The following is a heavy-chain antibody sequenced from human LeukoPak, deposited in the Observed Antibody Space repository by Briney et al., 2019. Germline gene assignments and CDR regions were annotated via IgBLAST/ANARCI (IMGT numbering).Heavy chain of an antibody. Sequence: GGSLRLSCAASGFTLSDCWMHWVRQGPGKGLVWVSRINPDGSSTNDADFVKGRFTISRDNAKNTLNLQMNSLRAEDTAVYYCVRSTAVLPFDYWGQGIPVTVSS. D-gene: IGHD6-6*01. CDR2: INPDGSST. CDR3: VRSTAVLPFDY. V-gene: IGHV3-74*01. J-gene: IGHJ4*02. CDR1: GFTLSDCW.